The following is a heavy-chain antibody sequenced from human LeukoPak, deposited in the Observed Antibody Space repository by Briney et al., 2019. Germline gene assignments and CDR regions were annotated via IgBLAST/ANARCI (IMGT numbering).Heavy chain of an antibody. Sequence: ASVKVSCKASGYTFTGCYMHWVRQAPGQGLEWMGRINPNSGGTNYAQKFQGRVTMTRDTSISTAYMELSRLRSDDTAVYYCARSRYTAMVSFDYWGQGTLVTVSS. CDR2: INPNSGGT. D-gene: IGHD5-18*01. CDR3: ARSRYTAMVSFDY. J-gene: IGHJ4*02. V-gene: IGHV1-2*06. CDR1: GYTFTGCY.